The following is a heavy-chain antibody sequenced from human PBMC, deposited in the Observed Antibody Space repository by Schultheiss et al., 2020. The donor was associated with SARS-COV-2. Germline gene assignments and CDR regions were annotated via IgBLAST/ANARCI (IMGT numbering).Heavy chain of an antibody. J-gene: IGHJ4*02. CDR2: IYYSGST. D-gene: IGHD2-2*01. CDR1: GGSISSYY. Sequence: SETLSLTCTVSGGSISSYYWSWIRQPPGKGLEWIGYIYYSGSTYYNPSLKSRVTISVDTSKNQFSLKLSSVTAADTAVYYCASEEPAASFDYWGQGTLVTVSS. V-gene: IGHV4-59*12. CDR3: ASEEPAASFDY.